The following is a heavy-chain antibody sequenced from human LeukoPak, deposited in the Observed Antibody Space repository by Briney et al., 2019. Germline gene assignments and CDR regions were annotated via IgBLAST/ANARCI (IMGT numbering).Heavy chain of an antibody. CDR1: GFTFSSYW. CDR3: TRVGYIDEGIDY. V-gene: IGHV3-7*04. Sequence: PGGSLRPSCAASGFTFSSYWMNWARQAPGKGLEWVANIKQDGSKKSYVDSVKGRFTISRDNAKNSLYLQMNSLRAEDTAIYYCTRVGYIDEGIDYWGQGTLVTVSS. D-gene: IGHD5-24*01. J-gene: IGHJ4*02. CDR2: IKQDGSKK.